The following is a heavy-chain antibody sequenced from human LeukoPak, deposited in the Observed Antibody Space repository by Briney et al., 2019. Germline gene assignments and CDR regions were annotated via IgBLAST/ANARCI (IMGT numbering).Heavy chain of an antibody. Sequence: PAETLSLTCTVSGGSISNYNWSWIRQPAGEGLEGIGRSYSSGRTNYNPSLKSRVTMSVDTSKNQFSLKLSTVTAADTAVYYCARDAYSSSWYGYFQYWGQGTLVTVSS. V-gene: IGHV4-4*07. CDR2: SYSSGRT. CDR1: GGSISNYN. J-gene: IGHJ1*01. CDR3: ARDAYSSSWYGYFQY. D-gene: IGHD6-13*01.